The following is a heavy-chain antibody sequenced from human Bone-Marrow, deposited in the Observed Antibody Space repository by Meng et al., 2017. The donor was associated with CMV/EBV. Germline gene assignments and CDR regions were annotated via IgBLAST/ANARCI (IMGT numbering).Heavy chain of an antibody. V-gene: IGHV1-2*02. CDR1: GYSFTDYY. CDR2: INPNSGVT. CDR3: ASDTDTFYYNSSGYYY. Sequence: ASEKVSCKVSGYSFTDYYINWIRQAPGQGLEWMGWINPNSGVTDYAQKFQGRVTMTRDTSISTAYMEFSSLRSDDTAIYYCASDTDTFYYNSSGYYYWGQGTLVTVSS. D-gene: IGHD3-22*01. J-gene: IGHJ4*02.